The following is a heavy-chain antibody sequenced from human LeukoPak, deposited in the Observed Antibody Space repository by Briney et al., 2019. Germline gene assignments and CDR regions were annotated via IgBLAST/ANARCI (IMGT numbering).Heavy chain of an antibody. D-gene: IGHD1-1*01. CDR1: GYTLTELS. CDR2: FDPEDGET. Sequence: ASVKVSCKVSGYTLTELSMHWVRQAPGKGLEWMGGFDPEDGETIYAQKFQGRVTMTEDTSTDTAYMELSSLRSEDTAVYYCATPSKRTTGTDGGFDYWGQGTLVTVSS. V-gene: IGHV1-24*01. CDR3: ATPSKRTTGTDGGFDY. J-gene: IGHJ4*02.